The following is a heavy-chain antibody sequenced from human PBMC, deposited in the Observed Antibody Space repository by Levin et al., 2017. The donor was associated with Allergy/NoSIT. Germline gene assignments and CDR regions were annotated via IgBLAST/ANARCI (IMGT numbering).Heavy chain of an antibody. CDR1: VFTVSSTC. D-gene: IGHD2-15*01. Sequence: GGSLRLSCAASVFTVSSTCMNWVRQAPGKGLEWVSIICSGGNTYYADSVKGRFTISRDNSKNTLYLQMNSLRAEDTAVYFCARGSPPGGYCSGGTCYPAAFDVWGQGTMVTVSS. CDR2: ICSGGNT. V-gene: IGHV3-53*01. J-gene: IGHJ3*01. CDR3: ARGSPPGGYCSGGTCYPAAFDV.